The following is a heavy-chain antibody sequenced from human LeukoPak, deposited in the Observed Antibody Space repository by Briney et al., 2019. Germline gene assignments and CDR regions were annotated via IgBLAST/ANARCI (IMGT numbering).Heavy chain of an antibody. V-gene: IGHV1-3*03. Sequence: EASVKVSCKASGYIFTKYAMHWVRQAPGQRLEWMGWINTGNGITKYSQDFEGRVNITRDTSASIIYMELSSLRSEDMGVYYCARDSRYCSDSCYYGEGWFDPWGQGTLVTVSS. CDR2: INTGNGIT. J-gene: IGHJ5*02. CDR1: GYIFTKYA. D-gene: IGHD2-15*01. CDR3: ARDSRYCSDSCYYGEGWFDP.